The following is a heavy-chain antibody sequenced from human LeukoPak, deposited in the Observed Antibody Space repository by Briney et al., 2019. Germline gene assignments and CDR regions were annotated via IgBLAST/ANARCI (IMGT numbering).Heavy chain of an antibody. V-gene: IGHV3-23*01. J-gene: IGHJ4*02. CDR2: ISGSGGST. CDR3: AKDRIVVVPAAIPFDY. Sequence: GGSLRLSCAASGFTFSSYAMSWVRQAPGKGLEWVSAISGSGGSTYYADSVKGRFTISRDNSKDTLYLQMNSLRAEDTAVYYCAKDRIVVVPAAIPFDYWGQGTLVTVSS. D-gene: IGHD2-2*02. CDR1: GFTFSSYA.